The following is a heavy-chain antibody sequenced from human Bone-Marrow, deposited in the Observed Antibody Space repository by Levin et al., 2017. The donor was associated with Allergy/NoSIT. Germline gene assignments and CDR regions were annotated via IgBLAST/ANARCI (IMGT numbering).Heavy chain of an antibody. CDR2: VFPRNGGT. CDR1: GYTFTNYY. J-gene: IGHJ4*02. V-gene: IGHV1-2*06. D-gene: IGHD3/OR15-3a*01. CDR3: VTIEGGTGTF. Sequence: GESLKISCKTSGYTFTNYYIHWVRQAPGQGLEWMGRVFPRNGGTIYAQNFLGRVTMTSDTSISTAYLDLTSPRSDDTAIYYCVTIEGGTGTFWGQGTLVTVSS.